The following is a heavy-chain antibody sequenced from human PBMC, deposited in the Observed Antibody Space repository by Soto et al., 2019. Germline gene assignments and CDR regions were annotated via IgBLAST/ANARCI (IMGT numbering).Heavy chain of an antibody. CDR2: IYYSGST. D-gene: IGHD1-7*01. Sequence: SETLSLTCTVSGGSISSYYWSWIRQPPGKGLEWIGYIYYSGSTNYNPSLKSRVTISVDTSKNQFSLKLSSVTAADTAVYYCATLSIPGTLDDYWGQGTLVTVSS. CDR1: GGSISSYY. CDR3: ATLSIPGTLDDY. J-gene: IGHJ4*02. V-gene: IGHV4-59*01.